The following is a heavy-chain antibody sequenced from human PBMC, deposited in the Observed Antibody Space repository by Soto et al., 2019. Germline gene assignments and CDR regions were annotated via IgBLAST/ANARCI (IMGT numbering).Heavy chain of an antibody. V-gene: IGHV1-69*02. Sequence: QVQLVQSGAEVQKPGSSVRVSCTASEGTFDFYTISWVRQAPGKGLEWMGRFIPMVTMTSYAQKFQGRVTITADKSTSTVYMILSSLKSDDTAIYYCATNYGSGSTHFDYWGQGTLVTVSS. J-gene: IGHJ4*02. CDR1: EGTFDFYT. CDR2: FIPMVTMT. CDR3: ATNYGSGSTHFDY. D-gene: IGHD3-10*01.